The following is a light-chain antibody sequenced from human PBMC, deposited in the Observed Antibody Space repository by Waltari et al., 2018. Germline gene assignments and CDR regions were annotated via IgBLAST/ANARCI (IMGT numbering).Light chain of an antibody. Sequence: ELVMTQSPGTLFASPGERVILSCRASQRVGSNLAWYQQKPGQAPRRLIYRASTRATDIPGTFSGSGSGTGVTLTISSLQSEDFALYYCQQYYNWPRTFGQGTKVEIK. J-gene: IGKJ1*01. V-gene: IGKV3-15*01. CDR1: QRVGSN. CDR2: RAS. CDR3: QQYYNWPRT.